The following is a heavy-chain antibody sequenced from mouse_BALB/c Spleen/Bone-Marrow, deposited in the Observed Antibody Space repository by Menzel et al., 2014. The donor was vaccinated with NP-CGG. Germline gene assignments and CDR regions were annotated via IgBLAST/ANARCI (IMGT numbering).Heavy chain of an antibody. CDR2: ISNGGGNT. CDR1: GFIFSRYT. Sequence: EVKLVESGGGLVQPGGSLKLSCAASGFIFSRYTMSWVRQTPEKRLEWVAYISNGGGNTYYPDTVKGRFTISRDNAKNTLYLQMSSLKSEDTAMYYCATGTFAYWGQGTLVTVSA. CDR3: ATGTFAY. D-gene: IGHD4-1*01. J-gene: IGHJ3*01. V-gene: IGHV5-12-2*01.